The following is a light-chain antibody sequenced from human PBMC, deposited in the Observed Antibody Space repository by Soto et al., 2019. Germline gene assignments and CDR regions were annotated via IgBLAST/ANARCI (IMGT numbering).Light chain of an antibody. CDR2: GAS. Sequence: DIQMTQSPSTLSASVGDRVTITCRASQGISKWLAWYQQKPGKAPKLLIYGASSLESGVPSRFSGSGSGTEFNLANSSLLPDDCATAVCQQYNCYDMWSFGQGTKV. J-gene: IGKJ1*01. CDR1: QGISKW. V-gene: IGKV1-5*01. CDR3: QQYNCYDMWS.